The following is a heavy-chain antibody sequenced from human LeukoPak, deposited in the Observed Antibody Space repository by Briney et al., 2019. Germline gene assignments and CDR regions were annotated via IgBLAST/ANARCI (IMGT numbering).Heavy chain of an antibody. CDR1: GFTFSSDW. CDR2: INSDGSST. CDR3: ERTPGYDFWSGQGGFAP. J-gene: IGHJ5*02. Sequence: VGSLRLSCAASGFTFSSDWMHWVRQAPGKGLVWVSRINSDGSSTSYADSVKGRFTISRDNAKNTLYLQTNSLRAEDTAVYYCERTPGYDFWSGQGGFAPWGQGTLVTVSS. D-gene: IGHD3-3*01. V-gene: IGHV3-74*01.